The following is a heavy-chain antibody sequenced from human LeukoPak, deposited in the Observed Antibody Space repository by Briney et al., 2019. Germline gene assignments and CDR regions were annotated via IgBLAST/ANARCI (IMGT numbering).Heavy chain of an antibody. D-gene: IGHD3-10*01. Sequence: SEALYLTCTVSGGSINSGDSYWSWIRQPPGKSLEWIGYISYSGTPYYNPSLRGRVAISGDTSDNQFFLRLGSVTAADTAVYYCARVPYGSGTYYFDYWGQGILVTVSS. J-gene: IGHJ4*02. CDR2: ISYSGTP. V-gene: IGHV4-30-4*01. CDR3: ARVPYGSGTYYFDY. CDR1: GGSINSGDSY.